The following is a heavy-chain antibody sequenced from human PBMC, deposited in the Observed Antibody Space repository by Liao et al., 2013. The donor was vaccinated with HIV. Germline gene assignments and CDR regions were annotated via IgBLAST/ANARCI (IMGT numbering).Heavy chain of an antibody. V-gene: IGHV4-34*01. CDR1: GESFSGYS. CDR3: ARARDSLLLNPLDI. J-gene: IGHJ3*02. D-gene: IGHD3-22*01. CDR2: INHSGRT. Sequence: VQLQQWGAGLLKPSETLSLTCGVFGESFSGYSWSWVRQSPGKGLEWIGEINHSGRTTYNPSLKSRVTMSVDTSKNHFTLKLSPVTAADMAVYYCARARDSLLLNPLDIWGPGTMVTVSS.